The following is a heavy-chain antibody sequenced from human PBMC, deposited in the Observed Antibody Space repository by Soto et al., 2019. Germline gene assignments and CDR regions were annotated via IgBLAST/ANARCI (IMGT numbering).Heavy chain of an antibody. CDR1: GFTFSSYS. V-gene: IGHV3-21*01. Sequence: EVQLVESGGGLVKPGGSLRLSCAASGFTFSSYSMNWVRQAPGKGLEWVSSISSSSSYIYYADSVKGRFTISRDNAKNSLYLQMNSLRAEETAVYYCARPMRIRGQYWDYDILTGLDYWGQGTLVTVSS. J-gene: IGHJ4*02. CDR2: ISSSSSYI. CDR3: ARPMRIRGQYWDYDILTGLDY. D-gene: IGHD3-9*01.